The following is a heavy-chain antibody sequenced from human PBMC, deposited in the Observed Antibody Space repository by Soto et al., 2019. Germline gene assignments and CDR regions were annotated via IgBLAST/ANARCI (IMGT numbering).Heavy chain of an antibody. J-gene: IGHJ5*02. CDR1: GDSVSSDRYY. CDR3: AREGGVLRLSNWLDP. Sequence: PSETLSLTSTVSGDSVSSDRYYWSWIRQPPGKGLEWIGYIDHRGSTTYNPSLQSRVTMSINTSENQFSLKLRSVTAADTAIYYCAREGGVLRLSNWLDPWGQGILVTVSS. V-gene: IGHV4-61*01. D-gene: IGHD3-3*01. CDR2: IDHRGST.